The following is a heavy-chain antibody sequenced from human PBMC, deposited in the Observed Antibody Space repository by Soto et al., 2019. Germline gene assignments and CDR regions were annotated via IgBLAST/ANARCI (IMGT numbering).Heavy chain of an antibody. Sequence: GGSLRLSCAASGFTFSSYAMSWVRPAPGKGLEWVSVISGSGGNTYYADSVKGRFTISRDNSKNTLSLQMNSLRAEDTAVYYCAKRGLGATFYFDYWGQGTLVTVSS. CDR3: AKRGLGATFYFDY. CDR1: GFTFSSYA. V-gene: IGHV3-23*01. D-gene: IGHD1-26*01. J-gene: IGHJ4*02. CDR2: ISGSGGNT.